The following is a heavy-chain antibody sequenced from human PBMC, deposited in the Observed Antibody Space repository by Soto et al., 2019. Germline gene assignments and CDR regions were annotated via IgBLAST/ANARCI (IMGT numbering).Heavy chain of an antibody. J-gene: IGHJ4*02. Sequence: SGGSLRLSCAASGFTFSSYAMSWVRQAPGKGLEWVSAISGSGGSTYYADSVKGRFTISRDNSKNTLYLQMNSLRAEDTAVYYCAKVGFRGGAYYYDSSGYYSDYWGQGTLVTVSS. V-gene: IGHV3-23*01. CDR3: AKVGFRGGAYYYDSSGYYSDY. CDR1: GFTFSSYA. D-gene: IGHD3-22*01. CDR2: ISGSGGST.